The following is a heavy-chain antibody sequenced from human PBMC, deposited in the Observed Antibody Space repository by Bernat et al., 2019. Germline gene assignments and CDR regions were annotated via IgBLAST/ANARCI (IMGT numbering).Heavy chain of an antibody. CDR2: ISAYNGNT. D-gene: IGHD4-17*01. Sequence: QVQLVQSGAEVKKPGASVKVSCKASGYTFTSYGISWVRQAPGQGLEWMRWISAYNGNTNYAQKLQGRVTMTTDTSTSTAYMELRSLRSDDTAVYYCARDRRVFQYGDYENLDYWGQGTLVTVSS. CDR3: ARDRRVFQYGDYENLDY. CDR1: GYTFTSYG. J-gene: IGHJ4*02. V-gene: IGHV1-18*01.